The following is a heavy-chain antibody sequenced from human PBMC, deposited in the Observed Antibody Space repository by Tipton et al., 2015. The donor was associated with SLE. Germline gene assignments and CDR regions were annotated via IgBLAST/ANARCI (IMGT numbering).Heavy chain of an antibody. CDR1: GGSFSGYY. J-gene: IGHJ1*01. V-gene: IGHV4-34*01. Sequence: TLSLTCAVYGGSFSGYYWSWIRQPPGKGLEWIGEINHSGITNYNPSLKSRVTISVDTSKNQFSLELSSVPAADTAGYYCASEGRGSSEYFQPWGQGPLVAVAP. D-gene: IGHD3-10*01. CDR2: INHSGIT. CDR3: ASEGRGSSEYFQP.